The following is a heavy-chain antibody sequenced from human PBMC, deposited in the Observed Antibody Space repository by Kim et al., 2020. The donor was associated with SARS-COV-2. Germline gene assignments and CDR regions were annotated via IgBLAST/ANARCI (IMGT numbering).Heavy chain of an antibody. D-gene: IGHD5-18*01. Sequence: SETLSLTCTVSGGSISSGGYYWSWIRQHPGKGLEWIGYIYYSGSTYYNPSLKSRVTISVDTSKNQFSLKLSSVTAADTAVYYCARLAGGYSYGAFDYWGQGTLVTISS. CDR1: GGSISSGGYY. V-gene: IGHV4-31*03. CDR2: IYYSGST. J-gene: IGHJ4*02. CDR3: ARLAGGYSYGAFDY.